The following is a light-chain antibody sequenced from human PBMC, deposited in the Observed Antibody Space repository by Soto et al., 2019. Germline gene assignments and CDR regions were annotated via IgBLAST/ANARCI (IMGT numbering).Light chain of an antibody. V-gene: IGKV3-20*01. CDR1: QSISSTY. CDR3: KQHGSSPRT. Sequence: EIVLTQSPGTLSLSPGERATLSCSASQSISSTYLAWYQHNLGQAPRLLIYGASNRATGIPDRFSGGGSGTDFTLTISRLEPEDCAVYYCKQHGSSPRTFGQGTKVEIK. J-gene: IGKJ1*01. CDR2: GAS.